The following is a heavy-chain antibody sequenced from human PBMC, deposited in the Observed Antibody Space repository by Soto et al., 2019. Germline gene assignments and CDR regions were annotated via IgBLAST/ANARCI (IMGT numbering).Heavy chain of an antibody. J-gene: IGHJ5*02. V-gene: IGHV4-4*02. D-gene: IGHD3-9*01. CDR1: GGSVNNDKW. Sequence: QVQLQESGPGLVKPSGTLSLTCAVSGGSVNNDKWWSWVRQPPGKGLEWIGEIHSSGITNYNPSLKSRASIFVDKFKNQFSGKLTSVTAADTAVYFCAGQWSAGYGAFDPWGQGTLVTVSS. CDR2: IHSSGIT. CDR3: AGQWSAGYGAFDP.